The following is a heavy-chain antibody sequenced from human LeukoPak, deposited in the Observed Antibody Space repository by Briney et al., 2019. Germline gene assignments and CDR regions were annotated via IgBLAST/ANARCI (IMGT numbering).Heavy chain of an antibody. V-gene: IGHV5-51*01. Sequence: GESLKISCQGSGYTFSNYWIAWVRHMPGNGLEWMGIIYPGDSDTKYSPSFQGQVSISADKSSNTAYLQCSSVKASDTAIYYCARLGTPYYYMDVWGRGTTVTVSS. CDR2: IYPGDSDT. J-gene: IGHJ6*03. CDR3: ARLGTPYYYMDV. D-gene: IGHD1-1*01. CDR1: GYTFSNYW.